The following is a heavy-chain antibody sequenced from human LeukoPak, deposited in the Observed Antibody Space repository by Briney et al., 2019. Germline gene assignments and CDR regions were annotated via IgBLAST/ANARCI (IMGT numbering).Heavy chain of an antibody. CDR3: AREAVAAPFDY. D-gene: IGHD6-19*01. Sequence: GASVKVSCKASGGTFRTSAISWVRQAPGQGLEWMGIINPSGGSTSYAQKFQGRVTMTRDMSTSTVYMELSSLRSEDTAVYYCAREAVAAPFDYWGQGTLVTVSS. CDR2: INPSGGST. J-gene: IGHJ4*02. CDR1: GGTFRTSA. V-gene: IGHV1-46*01.